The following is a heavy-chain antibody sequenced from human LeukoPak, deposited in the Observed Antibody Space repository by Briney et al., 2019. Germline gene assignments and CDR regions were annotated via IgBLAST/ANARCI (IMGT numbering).Heavy chain of an antibody. CDR1: GFTVSSNY. V-gene: IGHV3-53*01. CDR3: ATYKNQPHTQFFDF. D-gene: IGHD5-24*01. Sequence: GGSLRLSCAASGFTVSSNYMSWVRQAPGKGLEWVSVMYRGGSKYYADSVKGRFTTSRDNARNSLSLQMNSLRSEDTAVYYCATYKNQPHTQFFDFWGQGALVTVSA. J-gene: IGHJ4*02. CDR2: MYRGGSK.